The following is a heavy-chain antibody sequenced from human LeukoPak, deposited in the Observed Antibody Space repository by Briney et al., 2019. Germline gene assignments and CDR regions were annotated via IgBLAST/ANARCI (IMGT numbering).Heavy chain of an antibody. CDR2: ISAGGDNT. V-gene: IGHV3-23*01. J-gene: IGHJ4*02. CDR3: AYYDSSGYYYGRLRY. Sequence: GGSLRLSCAASGFTSSSYALNWVRQTPGKGLEWVSGISAGGDNTLYADSVKGRFTISRDNSKNTLYLHMNSLRAEDAAVYFCAYYDSSGYYYGRLRYWGQGTPVTVSS. D-gene: IGHD3-22*01. CDR1: GFTSSSYA.